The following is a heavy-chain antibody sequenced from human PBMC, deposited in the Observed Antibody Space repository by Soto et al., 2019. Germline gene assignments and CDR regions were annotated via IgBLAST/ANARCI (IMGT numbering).Heavy chain of an antibody. Sequence: PGGSLRLSCASSGFTFSDYYMSWIRQAPGKGLEWVSYISSSSSYTNYADSVKGRFTISRDNAKNSLYLQMNSLRAEDTAVYYCARAVYYDILTGPENNWFDPWGQGTLVTVSS. J-gene: IGHJ5*02. D-gene: IGHD3-9*01. CDR1: GFTFSDYY. V-gene: IGHV3-11*05. CDR2: ISSSSSYT. CDR3: ARAVYYDILTGPENNWFDP.